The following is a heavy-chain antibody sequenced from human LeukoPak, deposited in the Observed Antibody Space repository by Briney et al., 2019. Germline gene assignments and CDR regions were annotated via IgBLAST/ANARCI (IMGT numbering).Heavy chain of an antibody. CDR3: ARDIRDPSGWDDIDY. Sequence: GGSLRLSCAASGFTFSTSSMNWVRQAPGQGLDWVSLISSSSSYIYYADSVKGRFTISRDNAKKSLYLQMNSLRADDTAVYYCARDIRDPSGWDDIDYWGQGTLVTVSS. V-gene: IGHV3-21*01. CDR1: GFTFSTSS. CDR2: ISSSSSYI. D-gene: IGHD6-19*01. J-gene: IGHJ4*02.